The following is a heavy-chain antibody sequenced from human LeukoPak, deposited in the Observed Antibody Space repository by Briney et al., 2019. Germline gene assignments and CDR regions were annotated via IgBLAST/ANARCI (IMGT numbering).Heavy chain of an antibody. D-gene: IGHD3-10*01. CDR2: IYTSGST. Sequence: SETLSLTCKVSNYSISNGYYWSWIRQPAGKGLEWIGRIYTSGSTDYNPSLKSRVTMSVDTSKNQFSLKLSSVTAADTAVYYCARDSGTTGEVKFDPWGQGTLVTVSS. J-gene: IGHJ5*02. CDR3: ARDSGTTGEVKFDP. CDR1: NYSISNGYY. V-gene: IGHV4-4*07.